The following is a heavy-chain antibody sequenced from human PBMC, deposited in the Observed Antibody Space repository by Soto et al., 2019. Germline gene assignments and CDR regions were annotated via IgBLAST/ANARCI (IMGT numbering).Heavy chain of an antibody. CDR3: ARAGYSSGWAYYYYYGMDV. Sequence: QVQLVQSGAEVKKPGSSVKVSCKASGGTFSSYAISWVRQAPGQGLEWMGGIIPIFGTANYAQKFQGRVTITADESTSTADMELSSLRSEDTAVYYCARAGYSSGWAYYYYYGMDVWGQGTTVTVSS. CDR1: GGTFSSYA. D-gene: IGHD6-19*01. CDR2: IIPIFGTA. J-gene: IGHJ6*02. V-gene: IGHV1-69*12.